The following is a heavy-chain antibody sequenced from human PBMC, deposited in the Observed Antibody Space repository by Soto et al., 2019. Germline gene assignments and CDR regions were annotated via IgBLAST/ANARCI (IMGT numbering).Heavy chain of an antibody. V-gene: IGHV1-8*01. D-gene: IGHD2-2*01. CDR3: ARLTRDLVVPVMPTREDYYYYMDV. CDR1: GYTFTSYD. Sequence: ASVKVSCKASGYTFTSYDINWVRQATGQGLEWMGWMNPNSGNTGYAQKFQGRVTMTRNTSISTAYMELSSLRSEDTAVYYCARLTRDLVVPVMPTREDYYYYMDVWGKGTTVTVSS. J-gene: IGHJ6*03. CDR2: MNPNSGNT.